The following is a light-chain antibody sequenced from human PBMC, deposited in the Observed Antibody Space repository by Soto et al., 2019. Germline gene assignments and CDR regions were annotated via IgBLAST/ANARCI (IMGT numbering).Light chain of an antibody. CDR3: QLCGIAPFT. Sequence: EIVLTQSPGPLSLSPGERATLSCRASQSVSSGYLAWYQQKPGRVPRLLIYGASNRAPGIQDRFTGSGSGTDFTLTIARVEPEDFAVYYCQLCGIAPFTFGPGTKVDIK. J-gene: IGKJ3*01. CDR1: QSVSSGY. V-gene: IGKV3-20*01. CDR2: GAS.